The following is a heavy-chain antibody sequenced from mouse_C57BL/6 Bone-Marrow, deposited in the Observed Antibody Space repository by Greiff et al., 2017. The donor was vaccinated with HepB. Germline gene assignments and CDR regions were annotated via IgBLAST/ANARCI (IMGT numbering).Heavy chain of an antibody. Sequence: VQLQESGAELVRPGTSVKLSCKASGYTFTSYWMHWVKQRPGQGLEWIGVIDPSDSYTNYNQKFKGKATLTVDTSSSTAYMQLSSLTSEDSAVYYCARPIYDGYYGFDYWGQGTTLTVSS. CDR3: ARPIYDGYYGFDY. CDR1: GYTFTSYW. CDR2: IDPSDSYT. V-gene: IGHV1-59*01. J-gene: IGHJ2*01. D-gene: IGHD2-3*01.